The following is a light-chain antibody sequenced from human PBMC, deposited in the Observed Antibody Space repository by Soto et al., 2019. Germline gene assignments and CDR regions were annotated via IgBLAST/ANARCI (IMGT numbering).Light chain of an antibody. Sequence: DIQMTQSPSTLSASVGDRVTITCRASQTISNWLAWYQQKPGKAPKLLIYDASSLESGVPSRFGGSGSGTEFTLTISNLQPDDFATYYCQHYNSYSEAFGQGTKVDIK. CDR3: QHYNSYSEA. V-gene: IGKV1-5*01. CDR2: DAS. CDR1: QTISNW. J-gene: IGKJ1*01.